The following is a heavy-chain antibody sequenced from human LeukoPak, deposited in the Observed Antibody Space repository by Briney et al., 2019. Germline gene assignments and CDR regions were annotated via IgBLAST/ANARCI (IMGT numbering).Heavy chain of an antibody. J-gene: IGHJ4*02. Sequence: GGSLRLSCATPGFTFCSHWMHWVRQAPGKGLVWVSRIKSDGSSTDYADSVKGRFTISRDNAKNTLFLQMNSLRAEDTAVYYCVRLYFDWGQGTLVTVSS. CDR2: IKSDGSST. D-gene: IGHD3-9*01. CDR1: GFTFCSHW. CDR3: VRLYFD. V-gene: IGHV3-74*01.